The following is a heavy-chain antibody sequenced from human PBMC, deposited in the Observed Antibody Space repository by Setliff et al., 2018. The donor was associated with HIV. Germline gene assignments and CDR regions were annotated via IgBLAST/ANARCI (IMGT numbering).Heavy chain of an antibody. D-gene: IGHD3-22*01. Sequence: ASVKVSCKASGYTFTSYYFHWVRQAPGQGLEWMGMINPSGGSASYAQKFQGRVTMSRDTPTRTVYMELSSLRSEDTAVYYCARDYFDSSAYHYGFGAFDIWGQGTMVTVSS. CDR3: ARDYFDSSAYHYGFGAFDI. J-gene: IGHJ3*02. V-gene: IGHV1-46*01. CDR1: GYTFTSYY. CDR2: INPSGGSA.